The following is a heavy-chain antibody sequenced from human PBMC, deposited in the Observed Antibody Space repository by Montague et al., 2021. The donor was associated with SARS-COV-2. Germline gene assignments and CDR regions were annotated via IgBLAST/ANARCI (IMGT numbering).Heavy chain of an antibody. CDR1: GVSVSRGSYY. J-gene: IGHJ6*02. CDR2: IYYSGST. D-gene: IGHD3-3*01. CDR3: ASDPWRITIFGVVTRYGMDV. Sequence: SETLSLTCTVYGVSVSRGSYYRSWIRQPPGKGLEWIGYIYYSGSTNYNPSLKSRVTISVDTSKNQFSLKLSSVTAADTAVYYCASDPWRITIFGVVTRYGMDVWGQGTTVTVSS. V-gene: IGHV4-61*01.